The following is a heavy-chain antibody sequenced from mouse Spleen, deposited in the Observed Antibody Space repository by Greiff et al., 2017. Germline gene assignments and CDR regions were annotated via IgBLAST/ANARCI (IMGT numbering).Heavy chain of an antibody. D-gene: IGHD2-1*01. Sequence: DVKLVESGGGLVKPGGSLKLSCAASGFTFSSYAMSWVRQTPEKRLEWVATISSGGSYTYYPDSVKGRFTISRDNAKNTLYLQMSSLRSEDTAMYYCARGNYEDYWGQGTTLTVSS. CDR2: ISSGGSYT. CDR1: GFTFSSYA. V-gene: IGHV5-9-1*01. CDR3: ARGNYEDY. J-gene: IGHJ2*01.